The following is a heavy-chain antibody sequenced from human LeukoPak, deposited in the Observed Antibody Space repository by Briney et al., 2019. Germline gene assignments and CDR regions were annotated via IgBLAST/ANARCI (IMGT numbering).Heavy chain of an antibody. CDR1: GFTFSDYY. D-gene: IGHD6-13*01. Sequence: GGSLRLSCAASGFTFSDYYMNWIRQAPGKGLEWVSYISNSGGSMFYADSVKGRFTISRDNAKNSLYLQMNGLRAEDTAVYYCAREVGWSSSWYYYYYYMDVWGKGTTVTVSS. J-gene: IGHJ6*03. CDR3: AREVGWSSSWYYYYYYMDV. V-gene: IGHV3-11*04. CDR2: ISNSGGSM.